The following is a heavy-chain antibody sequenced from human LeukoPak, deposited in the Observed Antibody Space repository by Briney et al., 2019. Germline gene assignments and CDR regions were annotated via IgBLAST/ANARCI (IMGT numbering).Heavy chain of an antibody. CDR2: INPNSGGT. D-gene: IGHD3-10*01. CDR1: GYSLTQLS. J-gene: IGHJ4*02. Sequence: GASVKVSCKVSGYSLTQLSMHWVRQAPGKGLEWMGWINPNSGGTNYAQKFQGRVTMTRDTSISTAYMELSRLRSDDTAVYYCASGLGMVGVYWGQGTLITVSS. CDR3: ASGLGMVGVY. V-gene: IGHV1-2*02.